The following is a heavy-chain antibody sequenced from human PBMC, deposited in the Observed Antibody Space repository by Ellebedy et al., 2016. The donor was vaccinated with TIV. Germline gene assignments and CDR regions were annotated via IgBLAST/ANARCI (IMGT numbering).Heavy chain of an antibody. Sequence: GGSLRLSXAASGFTFSNYWMHWVRQAPGKGLVWVSRIDGDGSSTSYADSVKGRFTISRDNAKNSVYLQVNSLRAEDTAVYYCARNFDGTYAHWGQGTLVTVSS. CDR2: IDGDGSST. CDR1: GFTFSNYW. CDR3: ARNFDGTYAH. V-gene: IGHV3-74*01. D-gene: IGHD4-23*01. J-gene: IGHJ4*02.